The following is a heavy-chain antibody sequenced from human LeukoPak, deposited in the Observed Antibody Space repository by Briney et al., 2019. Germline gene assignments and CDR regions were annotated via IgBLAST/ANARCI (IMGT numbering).Heavy chain of an antibody. V-gene: IGHV4-34*01. Sequence: SETLSLTCAVYGGSFSDYYWNWIRQPPGKGLEWIGEINHSRSTKYNPSLKSRVTVSVDTSKNQFSLKLRSVTAADTAVYYCARLPQWLVPNDYWGQGTLVTVSS. CDR3: ARLPQWLVPNDY. J-gene: IGHJ4*02. D-gene: IGHD6-19*01. CDR2: INHSRST. CDR1: GGSFSDYY.